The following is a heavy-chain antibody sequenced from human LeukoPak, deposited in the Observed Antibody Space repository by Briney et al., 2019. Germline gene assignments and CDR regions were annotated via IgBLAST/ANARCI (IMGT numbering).Heavy chain of an antibody. V-gene: IGHV3-30*18. CDR2: ISYDGSNK. Sequence: GGSLGLSCAASGFTFSSYGMHWVRQAPGKGLEWVAVISYDGSNKYYADSVKGRFTISRDNSKNTLYLQMNSLRAEDTAVYYCAKLLHWYSGSYSAFDIWGQGTMVTVSS. D-gene: IGHD1-26*01. J-gene: IGHJ3*02. CDR3: AKLLHWYSGSYSAFDI. CDR1: GFTFSSYG.